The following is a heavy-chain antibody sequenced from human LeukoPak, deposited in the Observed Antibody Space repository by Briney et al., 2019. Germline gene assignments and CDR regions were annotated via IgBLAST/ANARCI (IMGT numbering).Heavy chain of an antibody. J-gene: IGHJ1*01. CDR2: ISSRGGT. D-gene: IGHD2-2*01. V-gene: IGHV4-59*01. CDR1: GGSMSRYY. CDR3: ASSDCSSSGCQIFGSEAFDF. Sequence: SETQSLTCTVSGGSMSRYYWSWIRQSPGKGLEWIGYISSRGGTNYNPSLRGRVSLSVDTSKNQLSLKLNSVTAADTGVYFCASSDCSSSGCQIFGSEAFDFWGPGTLVTVSS.